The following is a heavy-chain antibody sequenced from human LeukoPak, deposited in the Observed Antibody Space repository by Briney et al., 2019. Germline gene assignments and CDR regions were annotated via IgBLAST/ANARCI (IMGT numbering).Heavy chain of an antibody. D-gene: IGHD1-20*01. CDR3: ARRITGTTPPGAFDI. CDR2: INLVNGNT. J-gene: IGHJ3*02. V-gene: IGHV1-3*01. CDR1: GYTFTNYA. Sequence: ASVKVSWKASGYTFTNYAMHWVRLAPGQRLQWMGWINLVNGNTKYSQYFEGRVTMTTDTSTSTAYMELRSLRSDDTAVYYCARRITGTTPPGAFDIWGQGTMVTVSS.